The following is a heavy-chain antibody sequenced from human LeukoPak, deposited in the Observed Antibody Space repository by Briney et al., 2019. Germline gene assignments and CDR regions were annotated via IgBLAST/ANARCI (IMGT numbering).Heavy chain of an antibody. D-gene: IGHD6-13*01. CDR2: ISSSSSYI. CDR3: ARDTVAAAGTIDY. CDR1: GFTFSSYS. V-gene: IGHV3-21*01. Sequence: PGRSLRLSCAASGFTFSSYSMNWVRQAPGKGLEWVSSISSSSSYIYYADSVKGRFTISRDNAKNSLYLQMNSLRAEDTAVYYCARDTVAAAGTIDYWGQGTLVTVSS. J-gene: IGHJ4*02.